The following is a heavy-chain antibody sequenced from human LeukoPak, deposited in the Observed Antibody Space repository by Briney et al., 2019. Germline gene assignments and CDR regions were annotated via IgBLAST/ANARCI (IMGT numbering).Heavy chain of an antibody. CDR2: INPSGGST. Sequence: ASVKVSYKASGYTFTSYYMHWVRQAPGQGLEWMGIINPSGGSTSYAQKFQGRVTMTRDTSTSTVYMELSSLRSEDTAVYYCATVRIGHPTVTTTSYYFDYWGQGTLVTVSS. CDR1: GYTFTSYY. D-gene: IGHD4-11*01. CDR3: ATVRIGHPTVTTTSYYFDY. V-gene: IGHV1-46*01. J-gene: IGHJ4*02.